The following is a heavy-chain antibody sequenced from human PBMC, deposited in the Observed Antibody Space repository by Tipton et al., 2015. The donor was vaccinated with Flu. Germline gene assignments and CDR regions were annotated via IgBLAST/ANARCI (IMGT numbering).Heavy chain of an antibody. CDR2: IYTSGST. J-gene: IGHJ5*01. D-gene: IGHD4-17*01. Sequence: TLSLTCTVSGGSINSVSHYWSWIRQPAGKGLEWIGRIYTSGSTNYNPSLRSRVTISVDTSRNQFSLKLTSVTAADTAVYFCARDYGDFNWFDSWGQGTLVTVSS. CDR1: GGSINSVSHY. V-gene: IGHV4-61*02. CDR3: ARDYGDFNWFDS.